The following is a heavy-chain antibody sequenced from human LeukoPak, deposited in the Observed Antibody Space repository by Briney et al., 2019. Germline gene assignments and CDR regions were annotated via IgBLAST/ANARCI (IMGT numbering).Heavy chain of an antibody. D-gene: IGHD2-2*01. CDR2: ISGSSGSS. CDR1: GFTFNNYG. CDR3: ASCEGSTSCYYVDY. V-gene: IGHV3-23*01. Sequence: PGGSLRLSCAASGFTFNNYGMSWVRQAPGKGLEWVSGISGSSGSSSYADAVKGRFTISRDNSKNTLYLHLNSLRAEDTAVYYCASCEGSTSCYYVDYWGQGTLVTVSS. J-gene: IGHJ4*02.